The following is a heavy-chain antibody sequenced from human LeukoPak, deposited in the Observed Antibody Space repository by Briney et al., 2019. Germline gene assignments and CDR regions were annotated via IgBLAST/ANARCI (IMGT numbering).Heavy chain of an antibody. V-gene: IGHV4-59*01. J-gene: IGHJ4*02. CDR1: GGSISTYY. D-gene: IGHD3-22*01. CDR3: ARMNYHESSGHGEFDS. Sequence: SGTLSLTCTVSGGSISTYYWSWFRQSPGKGLEWIGYIYYSGITKYNPSFKSRVTISVDTSKNQFSLKVTSVTAADTAVYYCARMNYHESSGHGEFDSWGQGTLVTVSS. CDR2: IYYSGIT.